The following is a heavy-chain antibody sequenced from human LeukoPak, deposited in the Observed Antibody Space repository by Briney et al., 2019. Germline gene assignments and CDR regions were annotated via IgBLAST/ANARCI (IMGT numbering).Heavy chain of an antibody. CDR1: DGSISGYY. V-gene: IGHV4-4*07. J-gene: IGHJ5*01. CDR2: INTSGTT. Sequence: SETLSLTCTVSDGSISGYYWSWIRQPAAKGPEWMGRINTSGTTRYDPSLKSRVTMSVHTSKNQFSLKLPSVTAADTAVYYCARGLSASYDFNWFDSWGQGTLVTVSS. CDR3: ARGLSASYDFNWFDS. D-gene: IGHD2/OR15-2a*01.